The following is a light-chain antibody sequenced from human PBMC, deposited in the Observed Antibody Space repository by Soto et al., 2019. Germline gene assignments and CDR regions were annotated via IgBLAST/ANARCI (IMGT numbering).Light chain of an antibody. CDR2: KAS. V-gene: IGKV1-5*03. CDR3: QHYNSYSEA. Sequence: DIQMTQSPSSLSASVGDRVTITCQASQNINNYLNWYQQKPGRAPKLLIYKASTLKSGVPSRFSGNGSGTEFTLTISSLQPDDFATYYCQHYNSYSEAFGQGTKVDIK. J-gene: IGKJ1*01. CDR1: QNINNY.